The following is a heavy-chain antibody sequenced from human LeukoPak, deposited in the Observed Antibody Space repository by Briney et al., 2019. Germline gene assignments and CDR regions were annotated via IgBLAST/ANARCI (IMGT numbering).Heavy chain of an antibody. Sequence: ASQTLSLTCTVSGFSISSASYYWTWIRQPAGKGLEWIAHMSIGGGTKYNPSLKSRVTISVDTSKKQFSLKVSSVTAADTAVYYCAREGEVTAGHHYYYRDVWGKGTTVTISS. J-gene: IGHJ6*03. CDR1: GFSISSASYY. CDR2: MSIGGGT. V-gene: IGHV4-61*09. CDR3: AREGEVTAGHHYYYRDV. D-gene: IGHD1-26*01.